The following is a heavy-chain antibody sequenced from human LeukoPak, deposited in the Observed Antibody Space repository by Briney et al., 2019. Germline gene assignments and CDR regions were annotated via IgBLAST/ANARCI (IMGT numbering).Heavy chain of an antibody. J-gene: IGHJ3*02. CDR1: GFTFSSYS. V-gene: IGHV3-48*01. D-gene: IGHD1-26*01. CDR2: ISSSSSTI. Sequence: GGSLRLSCAASGFTFSSYSMNWVRQAPGKGLEWVSYISSSSSTIYYADSVKGRFTISRDNAKNSLYLQMNSLRAEDTAVYCCATSIRMWGTFDIWGQGTLVTVSS. CDR3: ATSIRMWGTFDI.